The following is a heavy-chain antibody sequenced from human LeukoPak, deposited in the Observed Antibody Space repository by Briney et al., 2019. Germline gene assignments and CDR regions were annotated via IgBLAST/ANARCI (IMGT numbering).Heavy chain of an antibody. CDR2: IWYDGSNK. CDR1: GFTFSSYG. D-gene: IGHD3-22*01. Sequence: GWSLRLSCAASGFTFSSYGMHWVRQAPGKGLEWVAVIWYDGSNKYYEDSVKGRFTISRDNSKNKLYLQMNSLRAEDTAVYYCARAAYDSSGYLTLWGQGTLVTVSS. CDR3: ARAAYDSSGYLTL. J-gene: IGHJ4*02. V-gene: IGHV3-33*01.